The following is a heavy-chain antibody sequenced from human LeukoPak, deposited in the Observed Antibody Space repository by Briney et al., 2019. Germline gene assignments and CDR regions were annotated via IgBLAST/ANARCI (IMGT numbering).Heavy chain of an antibody. CDR2: IYYSGST. Sequence: SETLSLTCTVSGGSIGSYYWSWIRQPPGKGLEWIGYIYYSGSTNYNPSLRSRVTISVDTSKNQFSLKLSSVTAADTAVYYCACDYGGWFDPWGQGTLVTVSS. D-gene: IGHD4-17*01. J-gene: IGHJ5*02. CDR3: ACDYGGWFDP. V-gene: IGHV4-59*01. CDR1: GGSIGSYY.